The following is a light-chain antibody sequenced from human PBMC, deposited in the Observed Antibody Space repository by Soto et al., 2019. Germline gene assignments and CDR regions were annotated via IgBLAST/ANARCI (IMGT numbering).Light chain of an antibody. CDR1: QSMSSW. V-gene: IGKV1-5*03. Sequence: DIQMTQSPSTLSASVGDRVIITCRASQSMSSWLAWYQQKPGKAPKLLIYKASSLESGVPSRFSGSGSGTEFTLPISRLQTDDFATYYCQQYDSYPWTFGQGTKVEIK. CDR2: KAS. J-gene: IGKJ1*01. CDR3: QQYDSYPWT.